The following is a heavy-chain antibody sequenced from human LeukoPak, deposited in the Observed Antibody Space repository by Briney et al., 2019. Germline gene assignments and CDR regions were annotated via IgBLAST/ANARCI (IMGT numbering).Heavy chain of an antibody. J-gene: IGHJ3*02. CDR2: VSYDGNNE. V-gene: IGHV3-30*03. D-gene: IGHD1/OR15-1a*01. CDR1: GFSFSSRG. CDR3: ARPSRGTNAVGM. Sequence: PGRSLRLSCEASGFSFSSRGMHWVRQAPGKGREWVAVVSYDGNNEDYAESVKGRFTISRDNSKNTLYLQMNSLRAEDTGVYYCARPSRGTNAVGMWGQGAMVTVSS.